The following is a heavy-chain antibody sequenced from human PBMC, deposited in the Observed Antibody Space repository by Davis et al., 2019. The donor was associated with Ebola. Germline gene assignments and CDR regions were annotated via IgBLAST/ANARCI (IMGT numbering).Heavy chain of an antibody. V-gene: IGHV3-48*01. Sequence: GESLKISCTDSVITFSSYAMTWVRQAPGKGLEWVSYISSSSSTIYYADSVKGRFTISRDNAKNSLYLQMNSLRVEDTALYHCARVNAATGYSRFDTWGQGTLVTVSS. CDR2: ISSSSSTI. CDR3: ARVNAATGYSRFDT. D-gene: IGHD3-9*01. J-gene: IGHJ5*01. CDR1: VITFSSYA.